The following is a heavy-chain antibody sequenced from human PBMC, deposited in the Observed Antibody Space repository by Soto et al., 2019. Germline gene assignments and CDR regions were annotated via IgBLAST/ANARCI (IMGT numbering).Heavy chain of an antibody. D-gene: IGHD2-15*01. V-gene: IGHV3-74*01. CDR1: GFTFSSYW. J-gene: IGHJ4*02. Sequence: EVQQVESGGGLVQPGGSLRLSCAASGFTFSSYWMHWVRQAPGKGLVWVSRINSDGSSTSYADSVKGRFTISRDNAKDTLYLQMNSLRAEDTAVYYCVRTSLVVAAAAREDYWGQGPLVTVSS. CDR2: INSDGSST. CDR3: VRTSLVVAAAAREDY.